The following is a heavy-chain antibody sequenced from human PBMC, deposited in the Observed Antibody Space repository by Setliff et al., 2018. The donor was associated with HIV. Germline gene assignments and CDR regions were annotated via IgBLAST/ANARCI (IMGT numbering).Heavy chain of an antibody. V-gene: IGHV4-59*08. CDR2: SYYSGST. J-gene: IGHJ4*02. CDR3: AARSIAARREVFDY. CDR1: GGSISSYY. D-gene: IGHD6-6*01. Sequence: LSLTCTVSGGSISSYYWSWIRQPPGKGLEWIGYSYYSGSTNYNPSLKSRVTISVDTSKNQFSLKLNSVTAADTAVYYCAARSIAARREVFDYWGQGTLVTVSS.